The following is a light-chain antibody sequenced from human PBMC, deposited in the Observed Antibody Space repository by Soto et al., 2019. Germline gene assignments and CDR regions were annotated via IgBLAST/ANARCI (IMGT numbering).Light chain of an antibody. J-gene: IGKJ1*01. V-gene: IGKV3-20*01. CDR3: QQSSGLLPWT. Sequence: EIVLTQSPGTLSLSPGDRATLSCRASQSLGSTYLAWFQQRPGQAPRLLIFATSTRASGVPDRFTGSRSWVEFPLSISALEPEDFAVYCCQQSSGLLPWTFGQGTNVDI. CDR2: ATS. CDR1: QSLGSTY.